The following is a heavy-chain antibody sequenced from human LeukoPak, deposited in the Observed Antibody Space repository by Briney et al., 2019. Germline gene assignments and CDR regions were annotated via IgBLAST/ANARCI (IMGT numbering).Heavy chain of an antibody. J-gene: IGHJ4*02. CDR1: GYTFTSYG. CDR2: ISAYNGNT. CDR3: ARDRGYSSGWYYFDY. Sequence: ASVKVSCKASGYTFTSYGISWVRQAPGQGLEWMGWISAYNGNTNYAQKLQGTVTMTTDTSTSTAYMELRSLGSDDTAVYYCARDRGYSSGWYYFDYWGQGTLVTVSS. V-gene: IGHV1-18*04. D-gene: IGHD6-19*01.